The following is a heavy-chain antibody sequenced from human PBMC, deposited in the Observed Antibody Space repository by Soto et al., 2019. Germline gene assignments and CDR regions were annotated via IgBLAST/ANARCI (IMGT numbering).Heavy chain of an antibody. V-gene: IGHV4-59*01. Sequence: PSENQTVTCDVSGASIYTCYWNWIWQSPGKGLDWLGYISDGGTTNYNPSIESRVTVLSDTSKKHVSLKLSSVSAADTARYFCAGYCSSSICHGDPSFALEVWGQGTTVT. D-gene: IGHD2-2*01. J-gene: IGHJ6*02. CDR2: ISDGGTT. CDR3: AGYCSSSICHGDPSFALEV. CDR1: GASIYTCY.